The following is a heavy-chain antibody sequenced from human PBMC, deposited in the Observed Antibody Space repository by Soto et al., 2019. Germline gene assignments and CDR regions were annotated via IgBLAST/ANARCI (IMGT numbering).Heavy chain of an antibody. CDR1: GGSISTYW. J-gene: IGHJ4*02. V-gene: IGHV4-59*01. CDR3: ARSRGSTRSFDY. CDR2: IYYSGGT. D-gene: IGHD2-15*01. Sequence: PSETLSLTCGVSGGSISTYWGSWIRQPPRKGLEWSGYIYYSGGTNYNPSLKRRVTLSADTSKNQFSLKLASVTAADTAVYYCARSRGSTRSFDYWGQGTLVTVSS.